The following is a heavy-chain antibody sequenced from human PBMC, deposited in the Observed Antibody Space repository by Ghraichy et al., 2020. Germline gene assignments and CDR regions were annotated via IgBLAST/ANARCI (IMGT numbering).Heavy chain of an antibody. CDR2: INHSGST. CDR3: ARGGLRSRMVATNYRYYYYCGMDF. J-gene: IGHJ6*02. CDR1: GGSFSGYY. V-gene: IGHV4-34*01. D-gene: IGHD5-12*01. Sequence: SETLSLTCAVYGGSFSGYYWSWIRQPPGKGLEWIGEINHSGSTNYNPSLKSRVTISVDTSKNQFSLKLSSVTAADTAVYYCARGGLRSRMVATNYRYYYYCGMDFWGQGTTVTVSS.